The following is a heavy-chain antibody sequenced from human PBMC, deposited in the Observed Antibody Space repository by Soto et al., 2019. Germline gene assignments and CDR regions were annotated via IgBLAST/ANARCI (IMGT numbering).Heavy chain of an antibody. D-gene: IGHD6-6*01. CDR2: ISAYNVNT. CDR3: ASFLVQPYGMDV. CDR1: GGTFSSYA. Sequence: APVNVSCQASGGTFSSYAISWARQAPGQGLEWMGWISAYNVNTNYAQKLQGRVTMTTDTSTSTAYMELRRLRSDDTAVYYCASFLVQPYGMDVWGQGTTVTVSS. J-gene: IGHJ6*02. V-gene: IGHV1-18*01.